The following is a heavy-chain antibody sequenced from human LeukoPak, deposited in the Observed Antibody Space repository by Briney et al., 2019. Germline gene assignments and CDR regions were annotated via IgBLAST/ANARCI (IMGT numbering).Heavy chain of an antibody. V-gene: IGHV3-48*01. Sequence: GGSLRLSCAASGFTFSSYSMNWVRQAPGKGLEWVSYISSSSSTIYYADSVKGRFTISRDNAKNSLYLQMNSLRAEDTAVYYCARDLTGSGYPLWGQGTLVTVSS. J-gene: IGHJ4*02. CDR2: ISSSSSTI. CDR1: GFTFSSYS. CDR3: ARDLTGSGYPL. D-gene: IGHD3-3*01.